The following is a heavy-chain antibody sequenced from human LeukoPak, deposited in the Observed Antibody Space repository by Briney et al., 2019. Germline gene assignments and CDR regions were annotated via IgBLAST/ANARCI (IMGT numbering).Heavy chain of an antibody. V-gene: IGHV3-53*01. D-gene: IGHD1-26*01. CDR3: ARDGTYSGYYFDY. Sequence: GGSLRLSCAASGFTVSSNYMSWVRQAPGKGLEWVSVIYSGGSTYYADSVKGRFTISRDNSKNTLYLQMNSLRAEDTTVYYCARDGTYSGYYFDYWGQGTLVTVSS. CDR1: GFTVSSNY. J-gene: IGHJ4*02. CDR2: IYSGGST.